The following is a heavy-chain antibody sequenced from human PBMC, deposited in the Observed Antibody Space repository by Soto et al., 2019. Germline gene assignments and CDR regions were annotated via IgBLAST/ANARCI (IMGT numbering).Heavy chain of an antibody. CDR2: IWYDGSNK. CDR3: ARVGPNYTCDY. D-gene: IGHD2-2*02. Sequence: ESGGGVVQPGRSLRLSCAASGFTFSSYGMHWVRQAPGKGLEWVAVIWYDGSNKYYADSVKGRFTISRDNSKNTLYLQMNSLRAEDTAVYYCARVGPNYTCDYWGQGTLVTVSS. CDR1: GFTFSSYG. V-gene: IGHV3-33*01. J-gene: IGHJ4*02.